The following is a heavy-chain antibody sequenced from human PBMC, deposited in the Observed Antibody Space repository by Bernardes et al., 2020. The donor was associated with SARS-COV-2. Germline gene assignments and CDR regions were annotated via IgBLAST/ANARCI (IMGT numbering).Heavy chain of an antibody. Sequence: ASVKVSCKASGYTFTSYGISWVRQAPGQGLEWMGWISAYNGNTNYAQKLQGRVTMTTDTSTSTAYMELRSLRSDDTAVYYCARQPPGPFMPMVRGVIDYWGQGTLVTVSS. V-gene: IGHV1-18*01. J-gene: IGHJ4*02. CDR2: ISAYNGNT. CDR1: GYTFTSYG. CDR3: ARQPPGPFMPMVRGVIDY. D-gene: IGHD3-10*01.